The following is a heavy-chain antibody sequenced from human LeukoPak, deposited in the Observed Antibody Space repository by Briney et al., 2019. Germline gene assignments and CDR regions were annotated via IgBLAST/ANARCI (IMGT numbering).Heavy chain of an antibody. D-gene: IGHD2-15*01. CDR2: ISRSATTI. CDR1: GLTFSSYV. CDR3: ARSYCSGGSCYYYYGMDV. Sequence: GGALRLSCAASGLTFSSYVMNWARQAPGKGLEWVSYISRSATTIYYADSVTGRFTISRDNAKNSLYLQMNSLRDADTAVYYCARSYCSGGSCYYYYGMDVWGQGTTVTVFS. V-gene: IGHV3-48*03. J-gene: IGHJ6*02.